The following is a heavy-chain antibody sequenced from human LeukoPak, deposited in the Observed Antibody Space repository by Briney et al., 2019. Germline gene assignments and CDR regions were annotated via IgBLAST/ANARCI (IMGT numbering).Heavy chain of an antibody. CDR1: GYSISSGYY. CDR3: ARRVGYCSSTSCYQDY. V-gene: IGHV4-38-2*01. Sequence: ASETLSLTCAVSGYSISSGYYWGWIRQPPGKGLEWIGSIYYSGSTYYNPSLKSRVTISVDTSKNQFSLKLSSVTAADTAVYYCARRVGYCSSTSCYQDYWGQGTLVTVSS. J-gene: IGHJ4*02. D-gene: IGHD2-2*01. CDR2: IYYSGST.